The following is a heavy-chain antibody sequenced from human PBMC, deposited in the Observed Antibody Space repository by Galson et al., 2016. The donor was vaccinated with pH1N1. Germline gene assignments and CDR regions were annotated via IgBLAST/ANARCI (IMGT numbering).Heavy chain of an antibody. J-gene: IGHJ5*02. D-gene: IGHD3-10*01. CDR3: ARGDYYYASGTDEDFGFDP. CDR1: GGSINSSY. Sequence: LSLTCTVSGGSINSSYWGWIRQPPGKGLEWIGYIHYSGNTNYNPSLKSRVTISVDTSKNQFSLKLSSVTAADTAVYYCARGDYYYASGTDEDFGFDPWGQGSLVTVSS. CDR2: IHYSGNT. V-gene: IGHV4-59*01.